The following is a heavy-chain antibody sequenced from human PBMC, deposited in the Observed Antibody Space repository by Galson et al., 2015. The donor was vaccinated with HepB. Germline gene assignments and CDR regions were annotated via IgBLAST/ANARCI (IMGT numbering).Heavy chain of an antibody. Sequence: SLRLSCAASGFTFSSYEMNWVRQAPGKGLEWVSYISSSGSTIYYADSVKGRFTISRDNAKNSLYLQMNSLRAEDTAVYYCARDRIVVAATLGYYYYYGMDVWGQGTTVTVSS. V-gene: IGHV3-48*03. CDR1: GFTFSSYE. CDR2: ISSSGSTI. CDR3: ARDRIVVAATLGYYYYYGMDV. J-gene: IGHJ6*02. D-gene: IGHD1-26*01.